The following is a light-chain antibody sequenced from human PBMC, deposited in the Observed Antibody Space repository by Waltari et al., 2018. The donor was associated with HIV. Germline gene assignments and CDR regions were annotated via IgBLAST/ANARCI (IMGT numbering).Light chain of an antibody. Sequence: QSVLTQPPSVSGAPGPWVTVSCSGSSPNIGAGYVVHWYQQLPGIAPKVLISSNTNRPSGVPDRFSASKSGTSGSLTITGLQAEDEADYYCQSYDGRQMVFGGGTKVTVL. CDR1: SPNIGAGYV. V-gene: IGLV1-40*01. J-gene: IGLJ3*02. CDR2: SNT. CDR3: QSYDGRQMV.